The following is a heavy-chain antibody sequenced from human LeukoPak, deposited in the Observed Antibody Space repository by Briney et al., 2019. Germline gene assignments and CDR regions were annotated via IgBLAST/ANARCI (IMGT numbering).Heavy chain of an antibody. CDR2: ISGTVGST. V-gene: IGHV3-23*01. D-gene: IGHD6-19*01. CDR1: GFTFSSYV. J-gene: IGHJ4*02. CDR3: AKDRGSIAVAGIDY. Sequence: GGSLRLSCAASGFTFSSYVMSWVRQAAGKGLGWVSAISGTVGSTYYADSVNGRFTISRDNSKNTLYLQMNSLRAEDTAVYYCAKDRGSIAVAGIDYWGQGTLVTVSS.